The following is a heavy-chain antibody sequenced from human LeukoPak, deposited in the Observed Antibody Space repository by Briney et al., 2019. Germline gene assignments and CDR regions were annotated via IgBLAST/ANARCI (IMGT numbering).Heavy chain of an antibody. CDR2: INTNSGGT. V-gene: IGHV1-2*02. J-gene: IGHJ5*02. CDR1: GYTFTGYY. CDR3: ARDRFAAAGNWFDP. Sequence: ASVKVTCKASGYTFTGYYIHWDRQAPGQGLEWMGWINTNSGGTNYAQKFQGSVTMTRDTSISTAYMELSRLRSDDTAVYYCARDRFAAAGNWFDPWGQGTLVTVSS. D-gene: IGHD6-13*01.